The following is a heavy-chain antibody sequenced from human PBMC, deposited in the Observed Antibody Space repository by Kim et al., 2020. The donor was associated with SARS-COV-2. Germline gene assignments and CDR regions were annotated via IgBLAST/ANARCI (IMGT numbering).Heavy chain of an antibody. V-gene: IGHV3-21*01. CDR3: ARSDSGYYYGSGSLLAHYPY. J-gene: IGHJ4*02. CDR2: ISSSSSYI. D-gene: IGHD3-10*01. Sequence: GGSLRLSCAASGFTFSSYSMNWVRQAPGKGLEWVSSISSSSSYIYYADSVKGRFTISRDNAKNSLYLQMNSLRAEDTAVYYCARSDSGYYYGSGSLLAHYPYWGQGTLVTVSS. CDR1: GFTFSSYS.